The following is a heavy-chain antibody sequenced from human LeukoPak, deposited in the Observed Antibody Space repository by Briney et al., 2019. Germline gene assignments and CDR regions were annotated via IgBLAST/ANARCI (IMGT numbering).Heavy chain of an antibody. V-gene: IGHV3-74*01. Sequence: PGRSLRLSCAASGFTFSSYWMHWVRQAPGKGLVWVSRINSDGSSTSYADSVKGRFTISRDNAKNTLYLQMNSLRAEDTAVYYCARAGTAMVLNRLDYWGQGTLVTVSS. CDR3: ARAGTAMVLNRLDY. CDR1: GFTFSSYW. J-gene: IGHJ4*02. D-gene: IGHD5-18*01. CDR2: INSDGSST.